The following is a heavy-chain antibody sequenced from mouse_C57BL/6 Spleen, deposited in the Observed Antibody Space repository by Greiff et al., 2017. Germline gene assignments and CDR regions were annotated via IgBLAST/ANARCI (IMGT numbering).Heavy chain of an antibody. V-gene: IGHV3-6*01. CDR3: ARSTMVTTRGWFAY. Sequence: EVKLQESGPGLVKPSQSLSLTCSVTGYSITSGYYWNWIRQFPGNKLEWMGYISYDGSNNYNPSLKNRISITRDTSKNQFFLKLNSVTTEDTATYYCARSTMVTTRGWFAYWGQGTLVTVSA. CDR2: ISYDGSN. CDR1: GYSITSGYY. J-gene: IGHJ3*01. D-gene: IGHD2-2*01.